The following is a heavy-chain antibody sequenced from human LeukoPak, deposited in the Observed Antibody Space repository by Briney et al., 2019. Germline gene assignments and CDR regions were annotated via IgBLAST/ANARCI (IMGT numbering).Heavy chain of an antibody. CDR3: ARGGNYYGSGSDWDY. CDR1: GGTFSSYA. CDR2: IIPIFGTA. J-gene: IGHJ4*02. V-gene: IGHV1-69*13. Sequence: GASVKVSCKASGGTFSSYAISWVRQAPGQGLEWMGGIIPIFGTANYAQKFQGRVTITADESTSTAYMELSSLRSEDTAVYYCARGGNYYGSGSDWDYWGQGTLVTVSS. D-gene: IGHD3-10*01.